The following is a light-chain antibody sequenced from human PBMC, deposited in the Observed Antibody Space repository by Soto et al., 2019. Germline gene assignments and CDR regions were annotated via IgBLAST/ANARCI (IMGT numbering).Light chain of an antibody. CDR2: KAS. Sequence: DIQMTQSPSTLSASVGDRVTITCRASQSISSWLAWYQQKPGKAPKLLIYKASTLESGVPSWFSGSGSATEFTLIISSLQPDDFATYYCQQYNSFPFTFGPGTRVDIK. CDR3: QQYNSFPFT. CDR1: QSISSW. J-gene: IGKJ3*01. V-gene: IGKV1-5*03.